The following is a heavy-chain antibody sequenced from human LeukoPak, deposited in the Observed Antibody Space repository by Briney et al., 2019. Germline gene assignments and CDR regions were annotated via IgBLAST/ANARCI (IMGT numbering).Heavy chain of an antibody. CDR3: ARGSTYYDSSGQVPFDY. D-gene: IGHD3-22*01. Sequence: GGSLRLSCAASGFTFSSHSMNWVRQAPGKGLEWVSYISSSGSTIYYADSVKGRFSISRDNAKNSLYLQMNSLRAEDTAVYYCARGSTYYDSSGQVPFDYWGQGTLVTVSS. CDR2: ISSSGSTI. V-gene: IGHV3-48*01. J-gene: IGHJ4*02. CDR1: GFTFSSHS.